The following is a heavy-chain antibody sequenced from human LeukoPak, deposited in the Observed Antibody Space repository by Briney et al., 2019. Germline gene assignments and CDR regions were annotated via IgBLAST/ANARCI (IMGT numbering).Heavy chain of an antibody. D-gene: IGHD5-18*01. Sequence: PSETLSLTCTVSGGSISSYYWNWIRQPPGKGLEWIGYIYYSGSTNYNPSLKSRVTISVDTSKNQFSLKLTSVTTADTAVYYCARDGRGYSWQNWFDPWGQGTLVTVSS. V-gene: IGHV4-59*01. J-gene: IGHJ5*02. CDR3: ARDGRGYSWQNWFDP. CDR1: GGSISSYY. CDR2: IYYSGST.